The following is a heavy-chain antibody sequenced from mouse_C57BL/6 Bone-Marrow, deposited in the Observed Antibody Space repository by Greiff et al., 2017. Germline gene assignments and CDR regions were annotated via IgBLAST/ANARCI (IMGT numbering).Heavy chain of an antibody. Sequence: EVNLVESGEGLVKPGGSLKLSCAASGFTFSSYAMSWVRQTPEKRLEWVAYISSGGDYIYYADTVKGRFTISRDNARNTLYLQMSSLKSEDTAMYYCTRDYYGSSYNYAMDYWGQGTSVTVSS. D-gene: IGHD1-1*01. CDR2: ISSGGDYI. V-gene: IGHV5-9-1*02. CDR3: TRDYYGSSYNYAMDY. CDR1: GFTFSSYA. J-gene: IGHJ4*01.